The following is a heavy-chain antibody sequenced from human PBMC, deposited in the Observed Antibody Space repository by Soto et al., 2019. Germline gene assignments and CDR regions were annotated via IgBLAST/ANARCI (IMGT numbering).Heavy chain of an antibody. CDR3: ARYSNTWKSLLN. CDR1: GFTFSSYA. CDR2: ISSSSDTI. D-gene: IGHD6-13*01. Sequence: GGSLRLSCAASGFTFSSYAMNWVRQAPGKGLEWVSYISSSSDTIYYVDSVKGRFTISRDNAKTSLYLQMNSLRAEDTAVYYCARYSNTWKSLLNWGQGTLVTVSS. J-gene: IGHJ4*02. V-gene: IGHV3-48*01.